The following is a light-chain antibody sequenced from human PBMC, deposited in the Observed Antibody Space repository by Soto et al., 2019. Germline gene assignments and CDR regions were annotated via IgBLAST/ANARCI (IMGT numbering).Light chain of an antibody. CDR2: DAS. CDR1: QDVSIF. Sequence: EILLAQSLAPLSLSPGERATLSCKASQDVSIFLAWYHQKHGQAPRLLIHDASNRATGVPARFSGNGSDRDLTLSINSLEHEYLEVYYGQQSSTWLYTFVQGNKLEF. V-gene: IGKV3-11*02. J-gene: IGKJ2*01. CDR3: QQSSTWLYT.